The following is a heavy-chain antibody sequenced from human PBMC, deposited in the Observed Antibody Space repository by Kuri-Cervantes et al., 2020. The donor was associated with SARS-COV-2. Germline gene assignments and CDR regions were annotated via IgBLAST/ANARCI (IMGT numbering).Heavy chain of an antibody. Sequence: ASVKVSCKASGGTFSSYAISWVRQAPGQGLEWLGWMNPHSENTGYAQKFQGRGTMTRDTSISTVYMELSSLRSEDTAVYYCARGGRGDGYNYAFDLWGQGTMVTVSS. CDR2: MNPHSENT. CDR1: GGTFSSYA. CDR3: ARGGRGDGYNYAFDL. D-gene: IGHD5-24*01. J-gene: IGHJ3*01. V-gene: IGHV1-8*02.